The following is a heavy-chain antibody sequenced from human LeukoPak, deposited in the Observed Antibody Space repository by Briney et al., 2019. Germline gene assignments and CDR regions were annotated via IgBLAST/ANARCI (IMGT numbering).Heavy chain of an antibody. J-gene: IGHJ4*02. CDR3: AKGDIVVVPAAIPPDY. D-gene: IGHD2-2*01. Sequence: GGSLRLSCAASGFSLSAYWMTWVRQAPGKGLEWVANINRDGSQKNHVDSVKGRFTISRDNSKNTLYLQMNSLRAEDTAVYYCAKGDIVVVPAAIPPDYWGQGTLVTVSS. CDR1: GFSLSAYW. CDR2: INRDGSQK. V-gene: IGHV3-7*03.